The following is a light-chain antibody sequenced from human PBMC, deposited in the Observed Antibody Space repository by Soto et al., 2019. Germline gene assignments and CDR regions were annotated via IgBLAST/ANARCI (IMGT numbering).Light chain of an antibody. J-gene: IGLJ1*01. V-gene: IGLV2-11*01. CDR1: SSDVGGYNC. CDR2: DVT. Sequence: QSVLTQPRSVSGSPGQSVTISCTGTSSDVGGYNCVSWYQQHPGKAPQLIIYDVTQRPSGVPDRFSGSKSGNTASLSISGLQAEDEAYYYCCSHSPSYPFVFGTGPKVALL. CDR3: CSHSPSYPFV.